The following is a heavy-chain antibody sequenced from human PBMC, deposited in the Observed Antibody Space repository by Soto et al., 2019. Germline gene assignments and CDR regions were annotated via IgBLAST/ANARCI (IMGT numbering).Heavy chain of an antibody. CDR2: ISYSGGNT. CDR3: SKSIGATRTFDY. D-gene: IGHD1-26*01. V-gene: IGHV3-23*01. CDR1: GFTFSSFG. Sequence: GSLRLSCAASGFTFSSFGMSWVRQAPGKGLEWVSSISYSGGNTYYADSVKGRFTISRDNSKNTLYLQMNSLRAEDTAVYYCSKSIGATRTFDYWGKGTLVTVS. J-gene: IGHJ4*02.